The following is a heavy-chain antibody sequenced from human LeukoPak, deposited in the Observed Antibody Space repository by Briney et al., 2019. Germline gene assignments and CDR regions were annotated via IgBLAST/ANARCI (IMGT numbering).Heavy chain of an antibody. CDR1: GFTFSTYS. D-gene: IGHD6-6*01. V-gene: IGHV3-21*01. CDR3: ARDALYSSSSEGDFDY. J-gene: IGHJ4*02. Sequence: GGSLRLSCAASGFTFSTYSMNWVRQAPGKGLEWVSPISSSGSYIYYADSVKGRFTISRDNAKNSLYLQMNSLRAEDTAVYYCARDALYSSSSEGDFDYWGQGTLVTVSS. CDR2: ISSSGSYI.